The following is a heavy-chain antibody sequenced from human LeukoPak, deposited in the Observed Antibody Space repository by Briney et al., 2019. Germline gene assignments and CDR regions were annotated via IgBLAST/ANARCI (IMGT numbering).Heavy chain of an antibody. Sequence: GGSLRLSCAASGFTFSTYGMHWVRQAPGKGLEWVAVVRYDGSNKYYADFVKGRFTISRDNSKNTLYLQMNSLRAEDTAVYYCARDLSGVTGYTYGRGIDYRGQGTLVTVSS. CDR2: VRYDGSNK. V-gene: IGHV3-33*01. D-gene: IGHD5-18*01. CDR3: ARDLSGVTGYTYGRGIDY. CDR1: GFTFSTYG. J-gene: IGHJ4*02.